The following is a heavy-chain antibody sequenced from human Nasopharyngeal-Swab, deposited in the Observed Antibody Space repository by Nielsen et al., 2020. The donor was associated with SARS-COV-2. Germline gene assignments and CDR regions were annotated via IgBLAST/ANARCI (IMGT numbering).Heavy chain of an antibody. D-gene: IGHD4-17*01. V-gene: IGHV3-23*01. J-gene: IGHJ4*02. CDR2: ISGSGGST. Sequence: VRQAPGKGLEWVSAISGSGGSTYYADSVKGGFTISRHNSKNTLYLQMNSLRAEDTAVYYCAKGIRYGDYVFDYWGQGTLVTVSS. CDR3: AKGIRYGDYVFDY.